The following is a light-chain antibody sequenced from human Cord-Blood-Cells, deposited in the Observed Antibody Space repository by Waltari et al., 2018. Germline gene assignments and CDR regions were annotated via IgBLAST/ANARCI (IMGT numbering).Light chain of an antibody. CDR3: QQYGSSYT. CDR1: QSVSSSD. CDR2: GAS. Sequence: EMVLTQSPGTLSSSPGERATLSCRASQSVSSSDLAWYQQKPGQAPRLLIAGASGRATGIPARFSGSGSGTAFTLTISRLEPEDFAVYYCQQYGSSYTFGQGTKLEIK. J-gene: IGKJ2*01. V-gene: IGKV3-20*01.